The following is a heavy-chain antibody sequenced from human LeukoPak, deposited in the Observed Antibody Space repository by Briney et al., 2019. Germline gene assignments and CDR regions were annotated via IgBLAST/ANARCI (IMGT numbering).Heavy chain of an antibody. V-gene: IGHV1-18*01. CDR1: GCTFSSYA. Sequence: ASVKVSCKAYGCTFSSYAISWVRQAPGQGLEWMGWISAYNGNTNYAQKLQGRVTMTTDTSTSTAYMELRSLRSDDTAVYYCARLSRSSSWYFDYWGQGTLVTVSS. D-gene: IGHD6-13*01. CDR2: ISAYNGNT. J-gene: IGHJ4*02. CDR3: ARLSRSSSWYFDY.